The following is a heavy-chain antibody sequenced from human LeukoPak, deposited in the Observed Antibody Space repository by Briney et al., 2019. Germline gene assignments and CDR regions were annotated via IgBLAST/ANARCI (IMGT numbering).Heavy chain of an antibody. D-gene: IGHD3-22*01. CDR1: GGSISSGGYY. Sequence: SQTLSLTCTVSGGSISSGGYYWSWIRQPPGKGLEWIGYIYHSGSTYYNPSLKSRVTISVDRSKNQFSLKLSSVTAADTAVYYCASSGYYSGAFDIWGQGTMVTVSS. CDR2: IYHSGST. CDR3: ASSGYYSGAFDI. V-gene: IGHV4-30-2*01. J-gene: IGHJ3*02.